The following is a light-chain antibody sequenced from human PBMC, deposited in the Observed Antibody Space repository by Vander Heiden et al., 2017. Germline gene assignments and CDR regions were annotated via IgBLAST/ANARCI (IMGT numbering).Light chain of an antibody. CDR2: GNT. V-gene: IGLV1-40*01. Sequence: VLTQPHPLSGAPGQRVTISCTGSSSNIGAGYHVHWYQQLPGTAPKLLIFGNTNRPSGVPDRFSGSKSGTSASLAITGLQAEDEGDYYCQSYDSSLSVPNVVFGGGTKLTVL. J-gene: IGLJ2*01. CDR1: SSNIGAGYH. CDR3: QSYDSSLSVPNVV.